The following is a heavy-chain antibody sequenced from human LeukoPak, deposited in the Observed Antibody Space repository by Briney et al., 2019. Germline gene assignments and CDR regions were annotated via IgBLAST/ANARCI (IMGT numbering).Heavy chain of an antibody. J-gene: IGHJ5*02. Sequence: GASVKVSCKASGYIFTNYGISWVRQAPGQGLEWMGWVSVYSGNTKYAQKFQGRVTMTTDTSTTTASMEVRSLRSDDTAVYYCARAATTLDPWGQGTLVTVSP. CDR2: VSVYSGNT. V-gene: IGHV1-18*01. CDR3: ARAATTLDP. CDR1: GYIFTNYG. D-gene: IGHD4-11*01.